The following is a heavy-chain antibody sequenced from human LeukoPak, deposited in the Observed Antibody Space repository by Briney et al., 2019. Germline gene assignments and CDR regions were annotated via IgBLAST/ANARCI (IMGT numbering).Heavy chain of an antibody. CDR2: IYYSGST. CDR1: GGSISSSSYY. V-gene: IGHV4-39*07. J-gene: IGHJ4*02. Sequence: SETLSLTSTVSGGSISSSSYYWGWIRQPPGKGLEWIGSIYYSGSTYYNPSLKSRVTISVDTSKNQFSLKLSSVTAADTAVYYCARAWGGYFDYWGQGTLVTVSS. D-gene: IGHD3-16*01. CDR3: ARAWGGYFDY.